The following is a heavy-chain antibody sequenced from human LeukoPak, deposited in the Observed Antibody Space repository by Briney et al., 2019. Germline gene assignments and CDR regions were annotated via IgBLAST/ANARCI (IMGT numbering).Heavy chain of an antibody. J-gene: IGHJ4*02. V-gene: IGHV4-31*03. CDR3: ARDSYSSSWYAVDY. D-gene: IGHD6-13*01. Sequence: TLSLTCTVSGGSISSGGYYWSWIRQHPGKGLEWIGYIYYSGSTYYNPSLKSRVTISVDTSKNQFSLKLSSVTAADTAVYYCARDSYSSSWYAVDYWGQGTLVTVPS. CDR1: GGSISSGGYY. CDR2: IYYSGST.